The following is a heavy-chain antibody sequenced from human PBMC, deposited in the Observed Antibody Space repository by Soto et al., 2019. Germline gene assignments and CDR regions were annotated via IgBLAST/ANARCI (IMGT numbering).Heavy chain of an antibody. CDR3: ARLADMTGYINFDY. Sequence: SETLSLTCAVSGGSISSSNWWSWVRQPPGKGLEWIGEIYHTGTTYYNPSLKSRVTISVDTSKNQFSLNLSSVTAADSAVYYCARLADMTGYINFDYWGPGTLVTVS. CDR1: GGSISSSNW. V-gene: IGHV4-4*02. J-gene: IGHJ4*02. CDR2: IYHTGTT. D-gene: IGHD3-9*01.